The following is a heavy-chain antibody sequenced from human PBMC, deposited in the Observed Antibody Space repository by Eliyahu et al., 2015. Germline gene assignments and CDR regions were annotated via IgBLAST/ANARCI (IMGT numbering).Heavy chain of an antibody. CDR2: IRSRAKSYET. CDR3: TKTGELAAFDI. J-gene: IGHJ3*02. Sequence: VQLVESGGGLVQPGGSXKLXCVXXGFAXSGSAMPWVRQAXGKGLEWVGRIRSRAKSYETAFAESVKGRFTISRDDSKNTAYLQMDRLKTEDTAVYYCTKTGELAAFDIWGQGTTVTVSS. V-gene: IGHV3-73*02. CDR1: GFAXSGSA. D-gene: IGHD7-27*01.